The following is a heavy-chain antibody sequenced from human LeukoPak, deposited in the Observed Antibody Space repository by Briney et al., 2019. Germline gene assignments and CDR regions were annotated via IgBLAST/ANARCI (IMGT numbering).Heavy chain of an antibody. D-gene: IGHD6-6*01. CDR2: IIPIFGTA. V-gene: IGHV1-69*06. CDR3: ARARSIAARTDY. CDR1: GGTFSSYA. J-gene: IGHJ4*02. Sequence: SVKVSCKASGGTFSSYAISWVRQAPGQGLEWMGGIIPIFGTANYAQKFQGRVTITADKSTSTAYMELSSLRSEDTAVYYCARARSIAARTDYWGQGTLVTVSS.